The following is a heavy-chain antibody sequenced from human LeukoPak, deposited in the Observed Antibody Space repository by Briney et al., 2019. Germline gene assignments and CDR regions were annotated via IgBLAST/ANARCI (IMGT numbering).Heavy chain of an antibody. CDR1: EFTFSSYG. J-gene: IGHJ6*02. CDR3: AREAGYGMDV. CDR2: MSYDGSGK. D-gene: IGHD6-19*01. Sequence: GRSVRLSCAASEFTFSSYGMHWVRQAPGKGLEWVAVMSYDGSGKYYADSVKGRFTISRDNSKSTLYLQMNSLRAEDTAVYYCAREAGYGMDVWGQGTTVTVSS. V-gene: IGHV3-30*03.